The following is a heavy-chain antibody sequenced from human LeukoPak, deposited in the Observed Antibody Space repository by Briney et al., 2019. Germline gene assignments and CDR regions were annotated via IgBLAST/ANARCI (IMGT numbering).Heavy chain of an antibody. V-gene: IGHV3-74*01. D-gene: IGHD3-16*01. Sequence: GGSLRLSCAASGFTFSNYGMHWVRQAPGKGLVWVSRIIPVGTSTTYADSVKGRFTFSTDNATQTVFLQINSTRSEHTAVYHCVPSLGARDYWGQGTPVTVSS. CDR3: VPSLGARDY. CDR1: GFTFSNYG. CDR2: IIPVGTST. J-gene: IGHJ4*02.